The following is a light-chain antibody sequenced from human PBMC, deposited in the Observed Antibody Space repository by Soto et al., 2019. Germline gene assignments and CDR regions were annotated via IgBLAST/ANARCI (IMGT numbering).Light chain of an antibody. CDR1: QSVSSN. CDR3: QQYNTWPRT. Sequence: EIVMTQSPATLSVSPGERATLSCRASQSVSSNLAWYQQKPGQAPRLLIYGASTRATGIPARFSGSGSGTDFTLTISSLQSEDSAVYYCQQYNTWPRTFGQGTKVDIK. CDR2: GAS. J-gene: IGKJ1*01. V-gene: IGKV3-15*01.